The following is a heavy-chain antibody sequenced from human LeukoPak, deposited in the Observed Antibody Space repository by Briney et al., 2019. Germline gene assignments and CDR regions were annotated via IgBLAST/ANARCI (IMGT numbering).Heavy chain of an antibody. CDR2: ISSSSSYI. CDR1: GFTFSSYS. D-gene: IGHD1-26*01. J-gene: IGHJ6*03. CDR3: ARDPYSGNYGNYYYYYMDV. Sequence: GGSLRLSCAASGFTFSSYSMNWVRQAPGKGLEWVSSISSSSSYIYYADSVKGRFTISRDNAKNSLYLQMYSLRAEDTAVYYCARDPYSGNYGNYYYYYMDVWGKGTTVTISS. V-gene: IGHV3-21*01.